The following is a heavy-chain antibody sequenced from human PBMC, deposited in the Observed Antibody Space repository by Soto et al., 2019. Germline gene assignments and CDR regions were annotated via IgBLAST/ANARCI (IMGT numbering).Heavy chain of an antibody. D-gene: IGHD7-27*01. CDR1: GCSVSTGSYH. Sequence: PSETLSLTCSVSGCSVSTGSYHWSWIRQPPGKGLEWIGFIPNNGSPDYNPSLKSRVVVSIDRSKNQFSLKVNSVTAADTAVYFCARIGWGGDSWGQGTLVTVSS. V-gene: IGHV4-61*01. J-gene: IGHJ4*02. CDR3: ARIGWGGDS. CDR2: IPNNGSP.